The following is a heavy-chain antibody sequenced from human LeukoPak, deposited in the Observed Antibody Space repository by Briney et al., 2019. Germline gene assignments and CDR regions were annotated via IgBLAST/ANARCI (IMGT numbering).Heavy chain of an antibody. CDR1: GFTFSSFP. V-gene: IGHV3-30*04. CDR2: ISTVGSYK. D-gene: IGHD3-10*01. Sequence: GGALRLCCAVSGFTFSSFPVHWVRQAPGKGLEWVADISTVGSYKYHGDCVKGRFTISRDNPMNTLYLQMNGLRADDTAVYYCARSLIPVRSYFDLWGRGTLVTVSS. J-gene: IGHJ2*01. CDR3: ARSLIPVRSYFDL.